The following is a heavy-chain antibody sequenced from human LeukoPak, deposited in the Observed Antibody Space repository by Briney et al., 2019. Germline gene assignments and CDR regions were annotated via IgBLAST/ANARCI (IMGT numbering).Heavy chain of an antibody. CDR3: ARDDYGDAGLDY. CDR2: ISSSGSTI. Sequence: GGSLRLSCAASGFTFSSYEMNWVRQAPGKGLEWVSYISSSGSTIYYADSVKGRFTISRDNAKNSLYLQMNSLRAEDTAVYYCARDDYGDAGLDYWGQGTLVTVSS. D-gene: IGHD4-17*01. CDR1: GFTFSSYE. J-gene: IGHJ4*02. V-gene: IGHV3-48*03.